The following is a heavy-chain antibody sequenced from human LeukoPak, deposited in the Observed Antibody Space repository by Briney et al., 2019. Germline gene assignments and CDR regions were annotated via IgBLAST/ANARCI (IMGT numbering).Heavy chain of an antibody. J-gene: IGHJ3*02. CDR1: GGSISSSNW. CDR3: ARAPLGPRAFDI. CDR2: IYHSGST. V-gene: IGHV4-4*02. Sequence: SEALSLTCAVSGGSISSSNWWSWVRQPPGKGLEWIGEIYHSGSTNYNPSLKSRVTISVDKSKNQFSLKLSSVTAADTAVYYCARAPLGPRAFDIWGQGTMVTVSS.